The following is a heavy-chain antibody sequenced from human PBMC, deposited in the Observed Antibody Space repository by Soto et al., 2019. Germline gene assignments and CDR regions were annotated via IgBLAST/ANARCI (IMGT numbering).Heavy chain of an antibody. CDR3: ARDQGIAVAGTPYYYYYYGMDV. D-gene: IGHD6-19*01. CDR1: GYTFTSYG. V-gene: IGHV1-18*01. J-gene: IGHJ6*02. CDR2: ISAYNGNT. Sequence: QVQLVQSGAEVKKPGASVKVSCKASGYTFTSYGISWVRQAPGQGLEWMGWISAYNGNTNYAQKLQGRVTMTTDTSMSTAYTELRSLRSDDTDVYYCARDQGIAVAGTPYYYYYYGMDVWGQGTTVTVSS.